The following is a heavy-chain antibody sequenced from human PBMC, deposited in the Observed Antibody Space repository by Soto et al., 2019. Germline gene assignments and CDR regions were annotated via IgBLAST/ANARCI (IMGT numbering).Heavy chain of an antibody. V-gene: IGHV1-18*04. CDR2: ISAYNGNT. J-gene: IGHJ5*02. CDR1: GYTFTSYG. Sequence: QVQLVQSGAEVKKPGASVKVSCKASGYTFTSYGISWVRQAPGQGLEWMGWISAYNGNTNYAQKLQGRVTMTTDTPTSTAYMGRRSLRSDDTAVYYCARVRRDVNWFDPWGQGTLVTVSS. CDR3: ARVRRDVNWFDP.